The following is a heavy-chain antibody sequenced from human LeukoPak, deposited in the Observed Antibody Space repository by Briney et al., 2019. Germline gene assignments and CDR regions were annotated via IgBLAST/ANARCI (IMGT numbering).Heavy chain of an antibody. V-gene: IGHV3-30-3*01. Sequence: GGSLRLSCAASGFTFSNSAMHWVRQAPGKGLEWVAVISFDGTNKYYADSVKGRFTISRDNSRNTVYVQMSSLRGDDSGVYYCARDARDGYNPLDYWGQGTLVTVSS. D-gene: IGHD5-24*01. CDR1: GFTFSNSA. CDR2: ISFDGTNK. CDR3: ARDARDGYNPLDY. J-gene: IGHJ4*02.